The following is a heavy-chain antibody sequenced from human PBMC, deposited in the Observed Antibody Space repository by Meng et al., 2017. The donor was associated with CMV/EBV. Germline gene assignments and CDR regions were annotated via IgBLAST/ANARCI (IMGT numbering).Heavy chain of an antibody. Sequence: GSLRLSCTVSGYSISSGYYWGWIRQPPGKGLEWIGSIYHSGSTYYNPSLKSRVTISVDTSKNQFSLKLSSVTAADTAVYYCARFPGRGGMDVWGQGTTVTVSS. V-gene: IGHV4-38-2*02. CDR1: GYSISSGYY. CDR2: IYHSGST. J-gene: IGHJ6*02. CDR3: ARFPGRGGMDV. D-gene: IGHD3-10*01.